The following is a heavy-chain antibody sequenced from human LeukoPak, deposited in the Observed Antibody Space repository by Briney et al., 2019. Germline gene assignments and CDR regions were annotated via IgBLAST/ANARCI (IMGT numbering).Heavy chain of an antibody. V-gene: IGHV4-4*07. Sequence: PSETLSLTCSVSGGSISSYYWSWIRQPAGKGLEWIGRFYSSGNTNYNPSLQSRVNMSVDTSKNQFSLKLSSLTAADTAVYYCARDRSGSSGYYSAVDIWGRGTMVTVSP. CDR2: FYSSGNT. J-gene: IGHJ3*02. CDR3: ARDRSGSSGYYSAVDI. CDR1: GGSISSYY. D-gene: IGHD3-22*01.